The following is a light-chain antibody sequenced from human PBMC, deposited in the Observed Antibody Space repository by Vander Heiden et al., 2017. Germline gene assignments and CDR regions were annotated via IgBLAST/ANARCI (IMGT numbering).Light chain of an antibody. CDR2: YAS. V-gene: IGKV3-15*01. J-gene: IGKJ5*01. CDR3: QQYSNRPPIT. CDR1: QSLRSK. Sequence: EIVMTQSPALLSVSPGERATLTCRASQSLRSKLAWYQKKPAQPPSILIYYASSRATGVPARFSGSGSGTDFTLTTSSLQSEDFAVSYCQQYSNRPPITFGQGTRLEIK.